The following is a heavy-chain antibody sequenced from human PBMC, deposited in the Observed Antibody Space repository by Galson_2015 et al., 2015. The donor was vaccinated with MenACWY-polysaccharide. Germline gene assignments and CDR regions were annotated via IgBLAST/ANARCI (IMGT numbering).Heavy chain of an antibody. V-gene: IGHV1-18*01. Sequence: SVKVSCKASGYTFTSYGISWVRQAPGQGLEWMGWISAYNGNTDYAQKLQGRVTMTTDTSTSTAYMELRSLRSDDTAVYYCARVGQYCSGDSCSDYWGQGTLVTVSS. CDR2: ISAYNGNT. D-gene: IGHD2-15*01. CDR3: ARVGQYCSGDSCSDY. J-gene: IGHJ4*02. CDR1: GYTFTSYG.